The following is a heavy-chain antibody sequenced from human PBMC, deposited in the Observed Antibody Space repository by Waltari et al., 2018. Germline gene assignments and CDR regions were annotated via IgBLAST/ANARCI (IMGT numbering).Heavy chain of an antibody. J-gene: IGHJ3*02. CDR2: SNPTSGGT. Sequence: QVQLVQSGAEVKKPGASVKVSCKDSGYTFTGYYMHGVRQAPGQGLEWMGRSNPTSGGTNYAQKFQGRVTMTRDTSISTAYMELSRLRSDDTAVYYCARDPNRFAFDIWGQVTMVTVSS. D-gene: IGHD3-16*01. V-gene: IGHV1-2*06. CDR3: ARDPNRFAFDI. CDR1: GYTFTGYY.